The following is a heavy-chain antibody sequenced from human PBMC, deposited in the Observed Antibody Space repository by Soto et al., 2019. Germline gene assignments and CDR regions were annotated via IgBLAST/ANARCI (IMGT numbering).Heavy chain of an antibody. CDR3: ARDPRTARPSAMDV. V-gene: IGHV3-33*01. Sequence: GGSLRLSCATSGFIFSNFGMHWARQAPGKGLEWVAVIWYDGSNAVSADSVKGRFTISRDNSKNTLYLQMSSLRAEDTAVYYCARDPRTARPSAMDVWGQGTTVTVSS. D-gene: IGHD6-6*01. CDR1: GFIFSNFG. J-gene: IGHJ6*02. CDR2: IWYDGSNA.